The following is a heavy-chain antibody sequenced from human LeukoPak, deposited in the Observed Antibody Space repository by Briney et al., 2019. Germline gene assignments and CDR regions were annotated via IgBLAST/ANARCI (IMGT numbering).Heavy chain of an antibody. CDR1: GGSIISSSYY. Sequence: SETLSLTCIVSGGSIISSSYYWSWIRQPPGKGLEWIGEINHSGSTNYNPSLKSRVTISVDTSKNQFSLKLSSVTAADTAIYYCARPHSSSWSYFDYWGQGTLVTVSS. D-gene: IGHD6-13*01. J-gene: IGHJ4*02. V-gene: IGHV4-39*07. CDR2: INHSGST. CDR3: ARPHSSSWSYFDY.